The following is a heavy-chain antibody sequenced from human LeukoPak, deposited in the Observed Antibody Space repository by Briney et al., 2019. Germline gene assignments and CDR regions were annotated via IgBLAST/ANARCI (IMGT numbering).Heavy chain of an antibody. J-gene: IGHJ3*02. D-gene: IGHD6-13*01. V-gene: IGHV3-30*03. CDR3: ARGPGVLGAFDI. CDR2: ISYDGSNK. Sequence: GGSLRLSCAASGFTFSNAWMSWVRQAPGKGLEWVAVISYDGSNKYYADSVKGRFTISRDNSKNTLYLQMNSLRAEDTAVYYCARGPGVLGAFDIWGQGTMVTVSS. CDR1: GFTFSNAW.